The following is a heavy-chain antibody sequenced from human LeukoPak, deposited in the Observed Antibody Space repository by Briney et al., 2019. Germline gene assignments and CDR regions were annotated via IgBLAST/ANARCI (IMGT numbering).Heavy chain of an antibody. CDR2: IRNKTRSYRT. CDR1: GFTFTDHH. CDR3: VRVGGEGDESAFDI. D-gene: IGHD3-16*01. J-gene: IGHJ3*02. Sequence: GGSLRLSCAASGFTFTDHHMDWVRQAPGKGLEWVGRIRNKTRSYRTEYVASVKGRFTISRNDSKNSLYLQMNSLKTEDAAIYYCVRVGGEGDESAFDIWGQGTLVTVSS. V-gene: IGHV3-72*01.